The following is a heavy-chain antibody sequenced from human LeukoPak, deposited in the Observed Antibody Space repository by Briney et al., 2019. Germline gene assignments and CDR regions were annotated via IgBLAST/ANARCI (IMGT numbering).Heavy chain of an antibody. V-gene: IGHV3-30*02. CDR3: AKDLIAAAGGYYYYYMDV. D-gene: IGHD6-13*01. J-gene: IGHJ6*03. Sequence: PGGSLTLSCAASGFTFSSYGFHWVRQSPGKGLEGVAVIWYDGSRKYYADSVKGRFTISRDNSKNTLYLQMNSLRAEDTAVYYCAKDLIAAAGGYYYYYMDVWGKGTTVTVSS. CDR2: IWYDGSRK. CDR1: GFTFSSYG.